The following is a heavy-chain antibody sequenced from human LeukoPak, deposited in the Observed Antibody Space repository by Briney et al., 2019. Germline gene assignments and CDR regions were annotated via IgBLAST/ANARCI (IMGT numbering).Heavy chain of an antibody. CDR3: ARAIAAAAYYMDV. CDR1: GGSFSGYY. J-gene: IGHJ6*03. D-gene: IGHD6-13*01. V-gene: IGHV4-34*01. Sequence: KPSETLSLTCAVYGGSFSGYYWSWIRQPPGKGLEWIGEINHSGSTNYNPSLKSRVTISVDTSKNQFSLKLSSVTAADTAVYYCARAIAAAAYYMDVWGKGTTVTVS. CDR2: INHSGST.